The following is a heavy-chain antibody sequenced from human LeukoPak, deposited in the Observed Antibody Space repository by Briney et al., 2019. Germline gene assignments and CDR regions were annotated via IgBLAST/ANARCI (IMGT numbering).Heavy chain of an antibody. D-gene: IGHD3-22*01. CDR3: ARGLYYYDRNYFDY. V-gene: IGHV4-59*01. CDR1: GGSISSYY. Sequence: SETLSLTCTVSGGSISSYYWSWIRQPPGKGLEWIGYIYYSGSTNYNPSLKSRVTISVDTSKNQFSLKLSSVTAADTAVYYCARGLYYYDRNYFDYWGQGTLVAVSS. J-gene: IGHJ4*02. CDR2: IYYSGST.